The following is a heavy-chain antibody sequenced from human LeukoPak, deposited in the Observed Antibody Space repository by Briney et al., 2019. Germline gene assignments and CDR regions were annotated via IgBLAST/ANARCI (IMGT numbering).Heavy chain of an antibody. CDR2: ISSDGSST. J-gene: IGHJ4*02. CDR3: GRGGKVEQLVLAR. D-gene: IGHD6-13*01. Sequence: GGSLRLSCVASGFTFDDYAMHWVRQAPGKGLVWVSRISSDGSSTTYADSVKGRFTISRDNAKNTLYLQMNSLRAEDTAVYYCGRGGKVEQLVLARWGQGSLVTVSS. CDR1: GFTFDDYA. V-gene: IGHV3-74*01.